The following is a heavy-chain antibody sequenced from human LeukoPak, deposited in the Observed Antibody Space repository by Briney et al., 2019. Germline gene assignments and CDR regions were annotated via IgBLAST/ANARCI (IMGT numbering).Heavy chain of an antibody. J-gene: IGHJ4*02. V-gene: IGHV1-8*02. D-gene: IGHD6-6*01. CDR3: ARGFYSSSMLY. CDR1: GYTFTGYY. Sequence: ASVKVSCKASGYTFTGYYMHWVRQAPGQGLEWMGWINPNSGNTGYAQKFQGRVTMTRNTSISTAYMELSSLRSEDTAVYYCARGFYSSSMLYWGQGTLVTVSS. CDR2: INPNSGNT.